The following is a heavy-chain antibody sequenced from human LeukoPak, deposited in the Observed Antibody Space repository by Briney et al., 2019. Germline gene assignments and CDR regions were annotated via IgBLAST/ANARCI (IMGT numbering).Heavy chain of an antibody. CDR1: GFTVINNY. V-gene: IGHV3-53*01. J-gene: IGHJ4*02. CDR2: IYSGGTT. D-gene: IGHD3-10*01. Sequence: PGGSLRLSCAASGFTVINNYMTWVRQAPGKGLEWVSVIYSGGTTHYADSVKGRFTISRDNSKNTLYLQMNSLRVDDTAVYYCARDWDYYGSGSYLAYWGQGTLATVSS. CDR3: ARDWDYYGSGSYLAY.